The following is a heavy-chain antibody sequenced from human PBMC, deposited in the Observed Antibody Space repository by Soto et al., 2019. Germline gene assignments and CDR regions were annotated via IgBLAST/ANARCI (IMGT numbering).Heavy chain of an antibody. CDR2: IYYSGST. V-gene: IGHV4-59*01. D-gene: IGHD3-22*01. CDR1: GGSISSYY. Sequence: PSETLSLTCTVSGGSISSYYWSWIRQPPGKGLEWIGYIYYSGSTNYNPSLKSRVTISVDTSKNQFSLKLSSVTAADTAVYYCARVIVAVKRDRWFDAWGQGTLVTVS. CDR3: ARVIVAVKRDRWFDA. J-gene: IGHJ5*02.